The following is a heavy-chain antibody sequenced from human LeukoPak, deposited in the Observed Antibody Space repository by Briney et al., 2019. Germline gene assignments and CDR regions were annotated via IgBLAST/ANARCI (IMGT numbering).Heavy chain of an antibody. V-gene: IGHV3-11*01. Sequence: GGSLRLSCAASGFTFSDYYMRWIRQAPGKGLEWAAYISNSGTTIFYPDSVKGRFTISRDNAKNSLYLQMNSLRAEDTAVYYCAREAWGMDVWGQGTMVIVSS. CDR3: AREAWGMDV. CDR2: ISNSGTTI. J-gene: IGHJ6*02. CDR1: GFTFSDYY.